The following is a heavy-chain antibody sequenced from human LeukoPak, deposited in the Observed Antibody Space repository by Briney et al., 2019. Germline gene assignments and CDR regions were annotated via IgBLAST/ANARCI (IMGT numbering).Heavy chain of an antibody. V-gene: IGHV3-23*01. Sequence: GGSLRLSCAASGFTFSSYAMSWVRQAPGKGLEWGLAISGSGGSTYYADSVKGRFTISRDNSKNTLYLQMNSLRAEDTAVYYCARDGGYSSGWSDYWGQGTLVTVSS. CDR1: GFTFSSYA. D-gene: IGHD6-19*01. CDR3: ARDGGYSSGWSDY. CDR2: ISGSGGST. J-gene: IGHJ4*02.